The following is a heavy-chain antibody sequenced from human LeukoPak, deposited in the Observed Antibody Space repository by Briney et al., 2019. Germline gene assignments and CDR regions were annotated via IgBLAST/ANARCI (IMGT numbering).Heavy chain of an antibody. CDR1: GYSFTSYW. CDR3: ARFRRVPHYYDSSGTDNWFDP. D-gene: IGHD3-22*01. J-gene: IGHJ5*02. V-gene: IGHV5-51*01. CDR2: IYPGDSDT. Sequence: GESLKISCKGSGYSFTSYWIGWVRQMPGKGLEWMGIIYPGDSDTRYSPSFQGQVTISADKSISTAYLQWSSLKASDTAMYYCARFRRVPHYYDSSGTDNWFDPWGLGTLVTVSS.